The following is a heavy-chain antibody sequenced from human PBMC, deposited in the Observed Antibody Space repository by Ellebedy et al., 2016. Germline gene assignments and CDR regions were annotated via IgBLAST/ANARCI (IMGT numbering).Heavy chain of an antibody. D-gene: IGHD6-19*01. CDR1: GFTFRNFF. CDR3: VRGWYSSGHCDVFAM. Sequence: GESLKISCATSGFTFRNFFMSWVRQTPGKGLEWVSAISGSGGSTYYADSVKGRFTISRDNAQNTVYLQMNSLRLEDTAVYYCVRGWYSSGHCDVFAMWGQGTIVTVSS. CDR2: ISGSGGST. J-gene: IGHJ3*02. V-gene: IGHV3-23*01.